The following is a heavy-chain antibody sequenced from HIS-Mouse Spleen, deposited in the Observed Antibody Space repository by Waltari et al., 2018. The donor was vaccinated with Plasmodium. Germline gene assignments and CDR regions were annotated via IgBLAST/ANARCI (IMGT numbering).Heavy chain of an antibody. CDR1: GYSISSGSY. D-gene: IGHD5-12*01. Sequence: QVQLQESGPGLVKPSATLSLTCTVSGYSISSGSYWGWLRQPPGKGLEWIGSIYHSGSTYYNPALKSRVTISVDTSKNQFSLKLSSVTAADTAVYYCARGAGEWLRLGGAFDIWGQGTMVTVSS. CDR3: ARGAGEWLRLGGAFDI. V-gene: IGHV4-38-2*02. CDR2: IYHSGST. J-gene: IGHJ3*02.